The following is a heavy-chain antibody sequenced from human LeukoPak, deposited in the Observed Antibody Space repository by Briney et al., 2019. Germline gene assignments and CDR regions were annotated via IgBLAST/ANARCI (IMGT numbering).Heavy chain of an antibody. CDR3: AKAGSYGGIVVVTAIGY. CDR1: GFTFSSYG. Sequence: GGSLRLSCAASGFTFSSYGMHWVRQAPGKGLEWVAVISYDGSNKYYADSVKGRFTISRDNSKNTLYLQMNSLRAEGTAVYYCAKAGSYGGIVVVTAIGYWGQGTLVTVSS. V-gene: IGHV3-30*18. CDR2: ISYDGSNK. J-gene: IGHJ4*02. D-gene: IGHD2-21*02.